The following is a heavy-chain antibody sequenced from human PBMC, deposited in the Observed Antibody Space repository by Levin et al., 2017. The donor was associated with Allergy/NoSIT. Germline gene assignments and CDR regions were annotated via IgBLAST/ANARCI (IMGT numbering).Heavy chain of an antibody. Sequence: SVKVSCKASGGTFSSYAISWVRQAPGQGLEWMGGIIPIFGTANYAQKFQGRVTITADKSTSTAYMELSSLRSEDTAVYYCASSRGSGYDRGWGDDWGQGTLVTVSS. J-gene: IGHJ4*02. CDR2: IIPIFGTA. CDR1: GGTFSSYA. D-gene: IGHD5-12*01. CDR3: ASSRGSGYDRGWGDD. V-gene: IGHV1-69*06.